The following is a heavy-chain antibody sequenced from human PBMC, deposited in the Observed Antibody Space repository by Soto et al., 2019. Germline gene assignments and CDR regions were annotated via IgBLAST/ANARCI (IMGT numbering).Heavy chain of an antibody. D-gene: IGHD5-12*01. CDR1: GFTFDDYA. J-gene: IGHJ4*02. V-gene: IGHV3-9*01. CDR2: ISWNSGSI. Sequence: AGGSLRLSCAASGFTFDDYAMHWVRQAPGKGLEWVSGISWNSGSIGYADSVKGRFTISRDNAKNSLYLQMNSLRVEDTALYYCVKDPRVQLWGYSGPSYFDYWGQVTLVTVSS. CDR3: VKDPRVQLWGYSGPSYFDY.